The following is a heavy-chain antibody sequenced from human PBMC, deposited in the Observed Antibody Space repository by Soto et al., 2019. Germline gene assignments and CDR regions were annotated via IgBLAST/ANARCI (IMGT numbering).Heavy chain of an antibody. Sequence: GGSLGLSCAASGFTFSSYAMHWVRQAPGKGLEYVSAISSNGGSTYYANSVKGRFTISRDNSKNTLYLQMGSLRAEDMAVYYCARVGYSSSWQGYYYYYYMDVWGKGTTVTAP. CDR2: ISSNGGST. CDR3: ARVGYSSSWQGYYYYYYMDV. V-gene: IGHV3-64*01. CDR1: GFTFSSYA. D-gene: IGHD6-13*01. J-gene: IGHJ6*03.